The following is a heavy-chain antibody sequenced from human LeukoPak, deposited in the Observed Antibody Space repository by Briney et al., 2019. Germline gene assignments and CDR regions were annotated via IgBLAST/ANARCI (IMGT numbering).Heavy chain of an antibody. CDR1: GFTVSSYA. CDR2: ISGSGGST. J-gene: IGHJ6*02. D-gene: IGHD2-2*01. V-gene: IGHV3-23*01. CDR3: AKGGSVVPNV. Sequence: GGSLRLSCAASGFTVSSYAMSWVRQSPGKGLEWVSAISGSGGSTYYADSVKGRFTISRDNSKNTLYLQMNSLRAEDTAVYYCAKGGSVVPNVWGQGTTVTVSS.